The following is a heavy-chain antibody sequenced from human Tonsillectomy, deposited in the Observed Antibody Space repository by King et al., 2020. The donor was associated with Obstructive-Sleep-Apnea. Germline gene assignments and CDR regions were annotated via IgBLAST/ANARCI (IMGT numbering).Heavy chain of an antibody. V-gene: IGHV3-9*01. Sequence: VQLVESGGGLVQPVRSVRLSCAASGFHFDYYAMHWGRQAPGKVLECVSRIILKIGSIVYADLWKGRLTISRDNAKNSLYLQMNSLRPEDTAWYYCAKASAAVAGLGYFDLWGRGTLVTVSS. CDR3: AKASAAVAGLGYFDL. J-gene: IGHJ2*01. CDR1: GFHFDYYA. CDR2: IILKIGSI. D-gene: IGHD6-19*01.